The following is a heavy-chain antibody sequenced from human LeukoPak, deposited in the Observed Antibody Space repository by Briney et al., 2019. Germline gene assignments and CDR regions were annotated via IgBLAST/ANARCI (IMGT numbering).Heavy chain of an antibody. CDR2: VSYSGST. V-gene: IGHV4-61*08. Sequence: SETLSLTCTVSGDSISSGGYYWSWIRQPPGKGLEWIGYVSYSGSTNYNPSLKSRVSISVDTSKNQFSLNLISLTAADTAVYYCARHGGGWSFDYWGQGTLITVSS. CDR3: ARHGGGWSFDY. D-gene: IGHD6-19*01. J-gene: IGHJ4*02. CDR1: GDSISSGGYY.